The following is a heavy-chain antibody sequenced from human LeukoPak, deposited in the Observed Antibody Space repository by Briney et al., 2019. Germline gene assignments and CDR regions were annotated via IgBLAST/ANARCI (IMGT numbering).Heavy chain of an antibody. CDR2: INSDGSST. J-gene: IGHJ3*02. D-gene: IGHD3-22*01. CDR3: AKTTYYYDSSGDGGAFDI. V-gene: IGHV3-74*01. Sequence: PGGSLSLSCAASGFTFSSYWMHWVRQAPGKGLVWVSRINSDGSSTSYADSVKGRFTISRDNAKNTLYLQMNSLRTEDTAVYYCAKTTYYYDSSGDGGAFDIWGQGTMVTVSS. CDR1: GFTFSSYW.